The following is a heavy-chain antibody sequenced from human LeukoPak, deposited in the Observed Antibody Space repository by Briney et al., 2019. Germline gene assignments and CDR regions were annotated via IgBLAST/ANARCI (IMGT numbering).Heavy chain of an antibody. V-gene: IGHV1-69*13. CDR3: ARVGGGIAAAIDY. CDR1: GGTFSSYA. D-gene: IGHD6-13*01. CDR2: IIPIFGTA. J-gene: IGHJ4*02. Sequence: SVKVSCKASGGTFSSYAISWVRQAPGQGLEWMGGIIPIFGTANYAQKFQGRVTITADESTSTAYMELSSLRSEDTAVYYCARVGGGIAAAIDYWGQGTLVTVSS.